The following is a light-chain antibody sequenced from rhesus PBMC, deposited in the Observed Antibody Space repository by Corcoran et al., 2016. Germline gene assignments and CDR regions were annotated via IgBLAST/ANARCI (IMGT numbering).Light chain of an antibody. J-gene: IGKJ2*01. V-gene: IGKV1-18*01. CDR2: AAS. CDR1: QGFSSW. CDR3: PQGYSTPYS. Sequence: DIQMTQSPSSLSASVGDKVTITCRASQGFSSWLAWYQQNPGKAPKLLIYAASSLQSGVPSRFSGSGSGTDYTHPVGSLQPEDFATYSWPQGYSTPYSFGQGTKVEVK.